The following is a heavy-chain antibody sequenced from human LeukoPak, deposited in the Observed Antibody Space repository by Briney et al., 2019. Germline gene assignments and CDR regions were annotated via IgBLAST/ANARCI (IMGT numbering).Heavy chain of an antibody. J-gene: IGHJ5*02. V-gene: IGHV4-59*01. D-gene: IGHD2-15*01. Sequence: PSETLSLTCTVSGDSISNSYWSWIRQPPGKGLEWIGYIYYSGSTNYNPSLKSRVTISVDTSKKQFSLKLSSVTAADTAVYYCARGGLRGWFDPWGQGTLVTVSS. CDR2: IYYSGST. CDR3: ARGGLRGWFDP. CDR1: GDSISNSY.